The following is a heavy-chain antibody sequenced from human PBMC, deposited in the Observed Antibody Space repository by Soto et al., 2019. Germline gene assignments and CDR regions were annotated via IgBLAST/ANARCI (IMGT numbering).Heavy chain of an antibody. Sequence: TSETLSLTCTVSGGSISSSSYYWGWIRQPPGKGLEWIGSIYYSGSTYYNPSLKSRVTISVDTSKNQFSLKLSSVTAADTAVYYCARHGIVVVTATPAHMDVWGQGTTVTVSS. CDR2: IYYSGST. CDR1: GGSISSSSYY. V-gene: IGHV4-39*01. CDR3: ARHGIVVVTATPAHMDV. D-gene: IGHD2-21*02. J-gene: IGHJ6*02.